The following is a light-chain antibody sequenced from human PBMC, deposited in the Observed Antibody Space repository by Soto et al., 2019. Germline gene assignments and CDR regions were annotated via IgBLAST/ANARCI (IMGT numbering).Light chain of an antibody. CDR2: GNR. Sequence: QSVLAQPPSVSGAPGQRVTISCTGSSSNIGAGFDVHWYLQLPGTTPKLLIYGNRNRPSGVPDRFSGSKSGTSASLAITGLQAEDEADYYCATWDDSRNGYVFGPGTKVTVL. J-gene: IGLJ1*01. CDR1: SSNIGAGFD. V-gene: IGLV1-40*01. CDR3: ATWDDSRNGYV.